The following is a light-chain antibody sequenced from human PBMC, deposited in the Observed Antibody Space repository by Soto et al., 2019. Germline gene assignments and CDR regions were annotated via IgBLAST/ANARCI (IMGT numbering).Light chain of an antibody. CDR1: QDISNY. CDR3: QKYDSAPWT. J-gene: IGKJ1*01. V-gene: IGKV1-27*01. Sequence: DIHMTQSRSSLSASVGDRVTITFQASQDISNYLNWYQQKPGKVPKLLIYAASTLQSGVPSRFSGSGSGTDFTLTISSLQPEDVATYYCQKYDSAPWTFGQGTKVDIK. CDR2: AAS.